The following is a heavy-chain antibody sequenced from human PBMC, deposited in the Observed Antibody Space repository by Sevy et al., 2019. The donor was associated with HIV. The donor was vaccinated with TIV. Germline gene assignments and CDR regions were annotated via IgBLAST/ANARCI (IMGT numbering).Heavy chain of an antibody. Sequence: GGSLRLSCAASGFTFSSYGMHWVRQAPGKGLEWVAVISYDGSNKYYADSVKGRFTISRDNSKNTLYLQMNSLRAEDTAEYYCAKARGYSYGFFASAGDMDVWGQGTTVTVSS. CDR1: GFTFSSYG. J-gene: IGHJ6*02. D-gene: IGHD5-18*01. CDR3: AKARGYSYGFFASAGDMDV. V-gene: IGHV3-30*18. CDR2: ISYDGSNK.